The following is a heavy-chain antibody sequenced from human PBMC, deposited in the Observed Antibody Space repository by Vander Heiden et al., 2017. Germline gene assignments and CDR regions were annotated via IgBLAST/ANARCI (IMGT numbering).Heavy chain of an antibody. CDR3: ARQDPDYDFWSGYYGGGFDP. V-gene: IGHV4-39*01. D-gene: IGHD3-3*01. J-gene: IGHJ5*02. CDR2: IYYSGST. CDR1: GGSISSSRYY. Sequence: QLQLQESGPGLVTPSETLSLTCTVSGGSISSSRYYWGWIRQPPGKGLEWIGSIYYSGSTYYNPSLKSRVTISVDTSKNQFSLKLSSVTAADTAVYYCARQDPDYDFWSGYYGGGFDPWGQGTLVTVSS.